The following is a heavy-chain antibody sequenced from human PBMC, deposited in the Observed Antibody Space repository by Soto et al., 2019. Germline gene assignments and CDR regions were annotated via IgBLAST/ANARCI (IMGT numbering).Heavy chain of an antibody. CDR2: ISSSSSYI. J-gene: IGHJ4*02. CDR1: GFTFSSCA. CDR3: AKEGTTYYYGSGSPYYFDY. Sequence: GSLRLSCAASGFTFSSCAMTWVRQAPGKGLEWVSSISSSSSYIYYADSVKGRFTISRDNAKNSLYLQMNSLRAEDTAVYYCAKEGTTYYYGSGSPYYFDYWGQGTLVTVSS. D-gene: IGHD3-10*01. V-gene: IGHV3-21*01.